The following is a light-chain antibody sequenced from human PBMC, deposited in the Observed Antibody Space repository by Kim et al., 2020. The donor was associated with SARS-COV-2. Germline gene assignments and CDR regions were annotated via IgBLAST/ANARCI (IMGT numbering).Light chain of an antibody. CDR1: SLSSYY. Sequence: SSELTQDPAVSVALGQTVRITCQGDSLSSYYASWYQQKPGQAPVLVIYGKNNRPSGIPDRFSGSSSGNTASLTITGAQAEDEADYYCNSRDSSGNRWVFGGGTKRTVL. CDR3: NSRDSSGNRWV. V-gene: IGLV3-19*01. CDR2: GKN. J-gene: IGLJ3*02.